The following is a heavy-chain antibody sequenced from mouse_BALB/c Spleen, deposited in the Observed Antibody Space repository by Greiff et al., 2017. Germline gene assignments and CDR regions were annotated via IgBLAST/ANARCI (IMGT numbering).Heavy chain of an antibody. CDR1: GYSITSGYY. D-gene: IGHD2-3*01. J-gene: IGHJ2*01. CDR3: ARGMAYFDD. V-gene: IGHV3-6*02. Sequence: ESGPGLVKPSQSLSLTCSVTGYSITSGYYWNWIRQFPGNKLEWMGYISYDGSNNYNPSLKNRISITRDTSKNQFFLKLNSVTTEDTATYYCARGMAYFDDWGQGTTLTVSS. CDR2: ISYDGSN.